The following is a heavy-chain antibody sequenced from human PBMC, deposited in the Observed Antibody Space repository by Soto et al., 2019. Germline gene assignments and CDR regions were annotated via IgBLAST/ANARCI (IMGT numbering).Heavy chain of an antibody. CDR3: AIREGLYYSSTSCYPFDY. D-gene: IGHD2-2*01. J-gene: IGHJ4*02. Sequence: GESLKISCKGSGYSFTSYWISWVRQLPGKGLEWMGRIDPSDSYTNYSPSFQGHVTISADKSISTAYLQWSSLKASDTAMYYCAIREGLYYSSTSCYPFDYCGQXTLVTVSS. CDR2: IDPSDSYT. V-gene: IGHV5-10-1*01. CDR1: GYSFTSYW.